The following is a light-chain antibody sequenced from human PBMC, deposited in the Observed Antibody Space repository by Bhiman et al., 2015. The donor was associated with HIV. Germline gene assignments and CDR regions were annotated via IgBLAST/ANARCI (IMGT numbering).Light chain of an antibody. V-gene: IGLV3-19*01. J-gene: IGLJ1*01. CDR3: GTWDRSLSAGGV. CDR2: GKN. CDR1: SLRSYY. Sequence: SSELTQDPAVSVALGQTVRITCQGDSLRSYYASWYQQKPGQAPVLVIYGKNNRPSGIPDRFSGSKSGTSATLGITGLQTGDEGDYYCGTWDRSLSAGGVFGTGTKVTVL.